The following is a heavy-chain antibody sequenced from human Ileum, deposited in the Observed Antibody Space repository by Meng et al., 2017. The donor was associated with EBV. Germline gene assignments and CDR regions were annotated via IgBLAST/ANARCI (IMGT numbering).Heavy chain of an antibody. D-gene: IGHD2-21*01. CDR1: GGSHSIGDYY. CDR2: IYNSGST. Sequence: RHESCPGLVRPSRTLSLPCTVSGGSHSIGDYYWSWIRQPPGKGLEWIGYIYNSGSTYYTPSLKSRVTISVDTSKNQFSLKLRFVTAADTAVYYCAREGRSHQVGVSVYWGQGNLVTVSS. J-gene: IGHJ4*02. CDR3: AREGRSHQVGVSVY. V-gene: IGHV4-30-4*01.